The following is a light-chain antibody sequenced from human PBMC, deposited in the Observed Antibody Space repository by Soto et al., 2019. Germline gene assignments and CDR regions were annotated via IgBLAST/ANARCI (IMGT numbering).Light chain of an antibody. CDR1: SSNIGNNY. J-gene: IGLJ2*01. V-gene: IGLV1-51*01. CDR2: DNN. CDR3: GTWDSSLSGVV. Sequence: QSVLTQPPSVSAAPGQKVTISCSGSSSNIGNNYVSWYQQLPGTAPKLLIYDNNKRPSGIPDRRSGSKSGTSATLGITGLQTGDEADYYCGTWDSSLSGVVFGGGTKVTVL.